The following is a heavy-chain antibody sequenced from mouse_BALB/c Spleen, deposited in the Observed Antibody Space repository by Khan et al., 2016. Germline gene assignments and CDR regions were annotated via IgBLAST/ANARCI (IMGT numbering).Heavy chain of an antibody. CDR3: VRGGYDGDY. D-gene: IGHD2-2*01. CDR1: GFSLSSYD. V-gene: IGHV2-9-2*01. CDR2: IWTGGGT. J-gene: IGHJ3*01. Sequence: QVQLKESGPGLVAPTQSLSITCTVTGFSLSSYDINWIRQPPGKGLEWLGVIWTGGGTNYNSAFMSRLSISKDNSKSQVFLKMNSLQTDDTAIYYCVRGGYDGDYWGQGTLVTVSA.